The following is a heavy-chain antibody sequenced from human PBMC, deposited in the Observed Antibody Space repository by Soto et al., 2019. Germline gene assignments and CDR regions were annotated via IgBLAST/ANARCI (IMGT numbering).Heavy chain of an antibody. V-gene: IGHV1-18*01. Sequence: ASVKVSCKASGYTFTNFGVTWVRRAPGQGLEWMGWISAYTDTPNYAQKFQGRVTMTIDTSTSTAYMDLRSLTSDDTSVYYCARVIPGVEAWFDPWGQGTLVTVSS. CDR3: ARVIPGVEAWFDP. CDR1: GYTFTNFG. J-gene: IGHJ5*02. D-gene: IGHD2-2*01. CDR2: ISAYTDTP.